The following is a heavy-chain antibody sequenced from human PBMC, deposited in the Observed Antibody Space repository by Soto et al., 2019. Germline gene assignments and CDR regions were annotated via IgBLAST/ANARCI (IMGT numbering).Heavy chain of an antibody. CDR2: VNLSGGST. D-gene: IGHD3-22*01. Sequence: GASVKVSCKASGYTFTSYYMHWVRQAPGQGLEWMGVVNLSGGSTNYAQRFQGRVTMTRDTSTSTVYMELSSLRSEDTAFCYCAGDPVAVLAFCDSRDDYWGQERLFAVAS. CDR1: GYTFTSYY. J-gene: IGHJ4*02. CDR3: AGDPVAVLAFCDSRDDY. V-gene: IGHV1-46*03.